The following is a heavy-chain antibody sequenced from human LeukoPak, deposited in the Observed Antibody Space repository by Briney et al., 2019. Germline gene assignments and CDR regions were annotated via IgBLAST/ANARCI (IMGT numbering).Heavy chain of an antibody. Sequence: GGSLRLSCAASGFTFSSYSMNWVRRAPGKGLEWVSYISSSSSTIYYADSVKGRFTISRDNAKNSLYLQMNSLRDEDTAVYYCARDYRDYYDSSGYYYWGQGTLVTVSS. CDR2: ISSSSSTI. CDR1: GFTFSSYS. J-gene: IGHJ4*02. CDR3: ARDYRDYYDSSGYYY. D-gene: IGHD3-22*01. V-gene: IGHV3-48*02.